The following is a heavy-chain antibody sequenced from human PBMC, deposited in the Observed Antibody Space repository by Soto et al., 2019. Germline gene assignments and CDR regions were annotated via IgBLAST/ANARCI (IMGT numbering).Heavy chain of an antibody. J-gene: IGHJ6*03. Sequence: GGSLRLSCAASGFTFSSYAMSWVRQAPGKGLEWVSAISGSGGSTYYADSVKGRFTISRDNSKNTLYLQMNSLRAEDTAVYYCAKIPRGGGSSWPSYYYYDMDVWGKGTTVTVSS. CDR2: ISGSGGST. D-gene: IGHD6-13*01. V-gene: IGHV3-23*01. CDR1: GFTFSSYA. CDR3: AKIPRGGGSSWPSYYYYDMDV.